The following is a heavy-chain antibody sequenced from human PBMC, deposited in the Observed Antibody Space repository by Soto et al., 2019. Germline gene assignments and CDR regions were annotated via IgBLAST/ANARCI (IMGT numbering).Heavy chain of an antibody. CDR2: VSPIGTP. CDR3: VRDRGSYGMDV. V-gene: IGHV4-31*03. Sequence: QVQLQESGPGLVKPSQTLSLTCTVSGDSVSGGYYWSWVRQRPRKGLEWIGYVSPIGTPYYSPSLNSRVSISIDTSKNQLSLEVRSVTAADTAVYYCVRDRGSYGMDVWGQGTTVTVSS. J-gene: IGHJ6*02. CDR1: GDSVSGGYY.